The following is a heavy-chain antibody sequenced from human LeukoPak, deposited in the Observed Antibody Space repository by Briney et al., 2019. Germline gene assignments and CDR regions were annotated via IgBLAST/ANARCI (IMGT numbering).Heavy chain of an antibody. V-gene: IGHV4-59*03. CDR2: MYNSGST. CDR1: GGSISSYS. D-gene: IGHD2-15*01. Sequence: SETLSLTCTVSGGSISSYSWSWIRQPPGKGLEWITYMYNSGSTIYNPSLKSRVTISVDTSKNQFSLKLRPVTAADTAVYYCSGYDSCSGGSCPVWGQGTLITVSS. J-gene: IGHJ4*02. CDR3: SGYDSCSGGSCPV.